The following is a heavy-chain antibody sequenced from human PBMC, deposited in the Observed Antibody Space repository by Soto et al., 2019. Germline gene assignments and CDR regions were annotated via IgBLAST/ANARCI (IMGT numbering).Heavy chain of an antibody. Sequence: PSETLSLTCTVSGGSISGYYWRWIRQPPGKGLEWIGYIYYSGSTNYNPSLKSRVTISVDTPKNQFSLKLSSVTAADTAVYYCARGRFLGYCSSTSCYRDAFDIWGQGTMVTVSS. CDR2: IYYSGST. D-gene: IGHD2-2*01. CDR3: ARGRFLGYCSSTSCYRDAFDI. V-gene: IGHV4-59*08. CDR1: GGSISGYY. J-gene: IGHJ3*02.